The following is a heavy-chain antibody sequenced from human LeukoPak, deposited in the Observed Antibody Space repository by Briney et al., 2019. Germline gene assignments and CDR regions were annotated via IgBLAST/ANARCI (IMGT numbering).Heavy chain of an antibody. CDR2: ISGSGGST. D-gene: IGHD3-9*01. V-gene: IGHV3-23*01. J-gene: IGHJ3*02. CDR1: GFTFSSYS. Sequence: GGSLRLSCAASGFTFSSYSMNWVRQAPGKGLEWVSAISGSGGSTSYAQKFQGRVTMTRDTSTSTVYMELSSLRSEDTAVYYCARGATFLTGYYTKFFAFDIWGQGTMVTVSS. CDR3: ARGATFLTGYYTKFFAFDI.